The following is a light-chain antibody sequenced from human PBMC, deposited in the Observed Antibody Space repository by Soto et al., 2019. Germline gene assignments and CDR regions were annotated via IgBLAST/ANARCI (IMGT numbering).Light chain of an antibody. J-gene: IGLJ1*01. CDR2: DNS. V-gene: IGLV1-40*01. Sequence: QSVLTQPPSVSGAPGQRVTISCTGSSSNIGAGYDVHWYQHLPGTAPKLLIYDNSNRPSGVPDRFSGSKSGTSASLAITGLQAEDEADYSCQSYDSSLSGFYVFGTGTKLTVL. CDR1: SSNIGAGYD. CDR3: QSYDSSLSGFYV.